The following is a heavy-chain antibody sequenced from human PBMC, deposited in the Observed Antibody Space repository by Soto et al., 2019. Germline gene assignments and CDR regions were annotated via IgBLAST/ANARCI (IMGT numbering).Heavy chain of an antibody. CDR2: VSASGGST. Sequence: GGSLRLSCAASGFTFSSYATSWVRQAPGKGLEWVSAVSASGGSTYYADSVKGRFTISRDNSKNTLYLQMNSLRAEDTAVYYCAKDARGTTAPYHYYGMDVWGQGTTVTVSS. CDR3: AKDARGTTAPYHYYGMDV. J-gene: IGHJ6*02. D-gene: IGHD1-1*01. V-gene: IGHV3-23*01. CDR1: GFTFSSYA.